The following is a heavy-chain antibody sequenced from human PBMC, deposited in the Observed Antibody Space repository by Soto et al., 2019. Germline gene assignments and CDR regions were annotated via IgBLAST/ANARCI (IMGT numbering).Heavy chain of an antibody. Sequence: GGSLRLSCAASGFTFSSYWMSWVRQAPGKGLEWVANIKQDGSEKYYVDSVKGRFTISRDNAKNSLYLQMNSLRAEDTAVYYCARDLGASKYYYGSGRGYYFDYWGQGTLVTVSS. CDR3: ARDLGASKYYYGSGRGYYFDY. CDR2: IKQDGSEK. CDR1: GFTFSSYW. V-gene: IGHV3-7*01. D-gene: IGHD3-10*01. J-gene: IGHJ4*02.